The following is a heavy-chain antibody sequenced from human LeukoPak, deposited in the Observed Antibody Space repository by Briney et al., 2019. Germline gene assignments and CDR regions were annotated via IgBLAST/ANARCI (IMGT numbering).Heavy chain of an antibody. CDR2: INPNSGGT. J-gene: IGHJ4*02. D-gene: IGHD3-16*01. CDR1: GYTFTDYH. Sequence: ASVKVSCKASGYTFTDYHMHWVRQAPGQGLEWMGWINPNSGGTNYAQKFQGRVSMTRDTSTSTAYMELSRLRSDDTAVHYCVTEYSFGDYWGQGTLVTVSS. V-gene: IGHV1-2*02. CDR3: VTEYSFGDY.